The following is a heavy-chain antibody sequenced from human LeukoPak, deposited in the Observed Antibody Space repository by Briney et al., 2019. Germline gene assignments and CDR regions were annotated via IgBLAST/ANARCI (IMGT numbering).Heavy chain of an antibody. V-gene: IGHV1-46*01. J-gene: IGHJ4*02. D-gene: IGHD3-3*01. Sequence: ASVKVSCTASGYTFTSYYMHWVRQAPGQGLEWMGIINLSGGSTSYAQKFQGRVTMTRDTSTSTVYMELSSLRSEDTAVYYCARGGTLITIFGVVINRPTTFDYWGQGTLVTVSS. CDR3: ARGGTLITIFGVVINRPTTFDY. CDR2: INLSGGST. CDR1: GYTFTSYY.